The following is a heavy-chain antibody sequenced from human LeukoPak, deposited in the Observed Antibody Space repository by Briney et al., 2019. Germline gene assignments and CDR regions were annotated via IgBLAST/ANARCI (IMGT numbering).Heavy chain of an antibody. D-gene: IGHD3-10*01. CDR2: IYHSGGT. CDR1: GGSISSGVYS. CDR3: ARGLDYYGSGSYLNNWFDP. J-gene: IGHJ5*02. Sequence: SETLSLTCTVSGGSISSGVYSWSWIRQPPGKGLEWIGSIYHSGGTYYNPSLRSRVTLSLDRSNNQFSLTLNSVTAADTAVYYCARGLDYYGSGSYLNNWFDPWGQGTLVTVSS. V-gene: IGHV4-30-2*01.